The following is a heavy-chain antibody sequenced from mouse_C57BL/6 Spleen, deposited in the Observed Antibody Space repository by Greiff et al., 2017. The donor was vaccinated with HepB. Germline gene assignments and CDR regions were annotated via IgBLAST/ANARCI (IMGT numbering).Heavy chain of an antibody. CDR2: ISYGGSYT. V-gene: IGHV5-4*01. J-gene: IGHJ4*01. D-gene: IGHD2-2*01. CDR3: ARDRGVRGYAMDY. Sequence: EVKLMESGGGLVKPGGSLKLSCAASGFTFSSYAMSWVRQTPEKRLEWVATISYGGSYTYYPDNVKGRFTISRDNAKNNLYLQMSHLKSEDTAMYYCARDRGVRGYAMDYWGQGTSVTVSS. CDR1: GFTFSSYA.